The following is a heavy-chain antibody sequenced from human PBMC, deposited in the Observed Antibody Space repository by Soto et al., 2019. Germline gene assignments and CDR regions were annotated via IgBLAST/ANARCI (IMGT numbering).Heavy chain of an antibody. Sequence: PGGSLRLSCAASGFTFSSYGMHWVRQAPGKGLEWVALISYDGSNKYYADSVKGRFTISRDNSKNTLYLQMNSLRAEDTAVYYCAKRPDTAMAHIDYWGQGTLVTVSS. D-gene: IGHD5-18*01. CDR3: AKRPDTAMAHIDY. CDR1: GFTFSSYG. J-gene: IGHJ4*02. V-gene: IGHV3-30*18. CDR2: ISYDGSNK.